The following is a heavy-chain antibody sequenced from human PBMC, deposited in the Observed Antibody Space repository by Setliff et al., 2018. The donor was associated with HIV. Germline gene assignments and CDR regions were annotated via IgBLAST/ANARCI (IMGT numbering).Heavy chain of an antibody. V-gene: IGHV3-49*04. Sequence: GGSLRLSCTASGFTFGDYAMSWVRQAPGKGLEWVGFIRSKAYGGTTEYAASVKDRFTVSRDDSKSIAYLQMNSLRAEDTAVYYCARAMVPDSNGYYRPPAFDIWGQGAMVTVS. CDR2: IRSKAYGGTT. CDR1: GFTFGDYA. J-gene: IGHJ3*02. D-gene: IGHD3-22*01. CDR3: ARAMVPDSNGYYRPPAFDI.